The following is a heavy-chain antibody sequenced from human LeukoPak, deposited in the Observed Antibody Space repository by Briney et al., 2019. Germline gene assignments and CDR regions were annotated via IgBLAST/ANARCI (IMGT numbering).Heavy chain of an antibody. D-gene: IGHD2-8*01. CDR2: IYYSGST. Sequence: EPSQTLSLTCTVSGGSISSGGYYWSWIRQHPGKGLEWFGYIYYSGSTYYNPSLKSRVTISVDTSKNQFSLKLSSVTAADTAVYYCARARLGYCTNGVCYGLDYWGQGTLVTVSS. CDR1: GGSISSGGYY. V-gene: IGHV4-31*03. J-gene: IGHJ4*02. CDR3: ARARLGYCTNGVCYGLDY.